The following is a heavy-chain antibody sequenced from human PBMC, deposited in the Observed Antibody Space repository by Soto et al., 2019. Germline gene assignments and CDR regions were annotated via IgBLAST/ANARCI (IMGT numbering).Heavy chain of an antibody. J-gene: IGHJ6*02. D-gene: IGHD3-16*01. Sequence: PGGSLRLSCAASGFTFDDYGMSWVRQAPGKGLEWVSGINWNGGSTGYADSVKGRFTISRDNAKNSLYLQMNSLRAEDTALYYCAKTSSDYYYYGMDVWGQGTTVTVSS. CDR2: INWNGGST. CDR3: AKTSSDYYYYGMDV. V-gene: IGHV3-20*04. CDR1: GFTFDDYG.